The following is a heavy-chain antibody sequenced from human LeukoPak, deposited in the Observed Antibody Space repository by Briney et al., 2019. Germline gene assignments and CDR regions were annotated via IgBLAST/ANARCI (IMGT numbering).Heavy chain of an antibody. Sequence: GGSLRLSCAASAFTFSTYEMNWVRQAPGTGLEWVSYIGTSGSPTYYADSVKGRFPVSRDNAKHSLYLQMNSLRAEDTAVYYCVRDSGPVGKNTWFDPWGQGSLVTVSS. CDR3: VRDSGPVGKNTWFDP. D-gene: IGHD1-26*01. J-gene: IGHJ5*02. CDR1: AFTFSTYE. CDR2: IGTSGSPT. V-gene: IGHV3-48*03.